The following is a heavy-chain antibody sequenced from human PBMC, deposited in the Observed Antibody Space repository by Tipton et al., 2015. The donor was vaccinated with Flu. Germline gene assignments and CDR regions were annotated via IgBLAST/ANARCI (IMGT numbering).Heavy chain of an antibody. CDR1: GFTSGDYA. J-gene: IGHJ3*02. V-gene: IGHV3-9*02. CDR3: AKGGITTYPLGGFDI. D-gene: IGHD1/OR15-1a*01. CDR2: VSWNSGAI. Sequence: RSLRLSCAASGFTSGDYAMHWVRQAPGKGLEWVSGVSWNSGAIAYADSVKGRFTISRDSAKNSLYLQMNSLRAEDTALYYCAKGGITTYPLGGFDIWGQGTMFTVSA.